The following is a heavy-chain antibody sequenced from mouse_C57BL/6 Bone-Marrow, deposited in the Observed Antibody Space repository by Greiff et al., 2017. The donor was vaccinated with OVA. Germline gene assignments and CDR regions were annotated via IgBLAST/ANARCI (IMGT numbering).Heavy chain of an antibody. CDR1: GFTFSDFY. J-gene: IGHJ1*03. V-gene: IGHV7-1*01. CDR3: ARDDYYWYFDV. CDR2: SRNKANDYTT. Sequence: EVQLQESGGGLVQSGRSLRLSCATSGFTFSDFYMEWVRQAPGKGLEWIAASRNKANDYTTEYSASVKGLFIVSRDTSQSILYRQMNARRAEDTAIYYCARDDYYWYFDVGGTGTTVTVSS.